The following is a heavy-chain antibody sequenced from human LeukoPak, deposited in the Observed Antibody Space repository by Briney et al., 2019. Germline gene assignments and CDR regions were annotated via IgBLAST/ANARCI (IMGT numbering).Heavy chain of an antibody. D-gene: IGHD3-16*01. CDR1: GFPFNYAW. Sequence: GGPLRLSCAASGFPFNYAWMLGLRQAPGKGGERVIRIKSKNEGGPSDYAAPVKGSFTISRDDSRNMVYLHMNSLKADDTAVYYCSTERYYDDTIRSDFWGPGTLVTVSS. V-gene: IGHV3-15*05. CDR2: IKSKNEGGPS. CDR3: STERYYDDTIRSDF. J-gene: IGHJ4*02.